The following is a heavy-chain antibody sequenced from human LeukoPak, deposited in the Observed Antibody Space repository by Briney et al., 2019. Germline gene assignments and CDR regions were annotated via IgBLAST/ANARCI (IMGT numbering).Heavy chain of an antibody. D-gene: IGHD6-6*01. CDR1: GGSISNYY. V-gene: IGHV4-59*01. CDR3: ARAGQFIAARPITFDY. J-gene: IGHJ4*02. Sequence: SETLSLTCTVSGGSISNYYWGWIRQPPGKGLEWIGYIYYSGSTNHNPSLKSRVTISVDTSKNQFSLKLSSVTAADTAVYYCARAGQFIAARPITFDYWGQGTLVTVSS. CDR2: IYYSGST.